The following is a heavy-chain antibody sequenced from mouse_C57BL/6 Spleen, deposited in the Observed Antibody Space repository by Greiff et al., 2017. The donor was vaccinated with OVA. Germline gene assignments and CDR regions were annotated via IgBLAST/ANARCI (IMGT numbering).Heavy chain of an antibody. D-gene: IGHD2-4*01. CDR2: ISDGGSYT. V-gene: IGHV5-4*01. J-gene: IGHJ2*01. CDR1: GFTFSSYA. CDR3: ARERLRRFDY. Sequence: EVMLVESGGGLVKPGGSLKLSCAASGFTFSSYAMSWVRQTPEKRLEWVATISDGGSYTYYPDNVKGRFTISRDNAKNNLYLQMSHLKSEDTAMYYCARERLRRFDYWGQGTTLTVSS.